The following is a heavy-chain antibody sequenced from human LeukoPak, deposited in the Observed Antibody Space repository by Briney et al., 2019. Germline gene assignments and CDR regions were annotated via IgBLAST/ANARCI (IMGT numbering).Heavy chain of an antibody. CDR1: GFTFSSYT. Sequence: SGGSLRLSCVASGFTFSSYTMNWVRQATGKGLEWLSSISSTSSTIYYADSVKGRFTISRDNAKNSLYLQMNNLRDEDTAVYYCARGGSVGDWGQGTLVSASS. CDR2: ISSTSSTI. V-gene: IGHV3-48*02. J-gene: IGHJ4*02. D-gene: IGHD3-16*01. CDR3: ARGGSVGD.